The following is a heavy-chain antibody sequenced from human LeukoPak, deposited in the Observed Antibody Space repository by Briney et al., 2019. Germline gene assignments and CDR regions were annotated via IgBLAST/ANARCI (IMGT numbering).Heavy chain of an antibody. V-gene: IGHV3-15*01. CDR3: ILAAAGPAY. CDR1: GFTFNNAW. D-gene: IGHD6-13*01. CDR2: IRGKTDGETT. J-gene: IGHJ4*02. Sequence: GGSLRLSCAASGFTFNNAWMTWVRQAPGKGLEWVGRIRGKTDGETTDYAAPVQGRFTISRDDSEDTLYLQMNSLKTEDTAVHYCILAAAGPAYWGQGTLVTVSS.